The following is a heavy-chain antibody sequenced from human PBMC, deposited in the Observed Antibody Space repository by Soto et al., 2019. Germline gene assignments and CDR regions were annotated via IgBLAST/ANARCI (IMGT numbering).Heavy chain of an antibody. V-gene: IGHV3-74*01. CDR3: AKDTAYAMDV. Sequence: EVQLVESGGGLVQPGGSLRLSCAASGFDFSNSWIHWVRQGPGKGLVWVSHINSDGSGTTYADSVKGRFTISRDNATNTVYLQMNSLRAEDTAVYYFAKDTAYAMDVWGQGTTVTVSS. D-gene: IGHD2-15*01. CDR2: INSDGSGT. J-gene: IGHJ6*02. CDR1: GFDFSNSW.